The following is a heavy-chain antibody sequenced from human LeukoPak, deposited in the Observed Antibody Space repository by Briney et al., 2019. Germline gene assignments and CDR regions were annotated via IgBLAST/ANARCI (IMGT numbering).Heavy chain of an antibody. CDR2: IYTSGST. CDR1: GGSISSYY. CDR3: ARDGGYCSSTSCYSYYYYMDV. D-gene: IGHD2-2*02. Sequence: SETLSLTCTVSGGSISSYYWSWIRQPAGKGLEWIGRIYTSGSTNYNPSLKSRVTMSVDTSKNQFSLKLSSVTAADTAVYYCARDGGYCSSTSCYSYYYYMDVWGKGTTVTISS. V-gene: IGHV4-4*07. J-gene: IGHJ6*03.